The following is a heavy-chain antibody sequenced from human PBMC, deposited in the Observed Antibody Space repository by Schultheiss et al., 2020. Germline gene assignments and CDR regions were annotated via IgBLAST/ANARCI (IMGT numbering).Heavy chain of an antibody. D-gene: IGHD5-24*01. J-gene: IGHJ4*02. Sequence: SQTLSLTCAISGDSVSSNSAAWNWIRQSPSRGLEWLGRTYYRSKWYNDYAVSVKSRITINPDTSKNQFSLQLNSVTPEDTAVYYCARGISSRRWLQFRYFDYWGQGTLVTVSS. CDR2: TYYRSKWYN. V-gene: IGHV6-1*01. CDR1: GDSVSSNSAA. CDR3: ARGISSRRWLQFRYFDY.